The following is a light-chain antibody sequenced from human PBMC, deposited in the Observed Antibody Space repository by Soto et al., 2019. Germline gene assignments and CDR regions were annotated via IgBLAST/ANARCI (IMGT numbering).Light chain of an antibody. CDR1: SSNIITGFD. Sequence: QAVVTQPPSISGAPGQRVTISCTGGSSNIITGFDVHWFQQLPGTAPKLLIYGNNNRPSGVPDRFSGSKSGTSASLAITGLQAEDEADYYCQSYDNSLSGWVFGGGTKVTVL. CDR3: QSYDNSLSGWV. V-gene: IGLV1-40*01. J-gene: IGLJ3*02. CDR2: GNN.